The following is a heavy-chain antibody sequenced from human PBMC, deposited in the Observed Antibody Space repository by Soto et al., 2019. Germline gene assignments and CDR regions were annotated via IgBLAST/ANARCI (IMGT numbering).Heavy chain of an antibody. CDR3: ARGGHIAVVTASFDY. CDR1: GYSLNTYY. V-gene: IGHV1-46*02. CDR2: IHPNGGGS. J-gene: IGHJ4*02. Sequence: QVQLVQSGAEVKKPGASVKVSCKPSGYSLNTYYLHWVRQAPGQGLEWMGVIHPNGGGSTYAQNSLGRVTMTRDTSTSTVFMELSSLRSADTAVYYCARGGHIAVVTASFDYWGQGTLVTVSS. D-gene: IGHD2-21*02.